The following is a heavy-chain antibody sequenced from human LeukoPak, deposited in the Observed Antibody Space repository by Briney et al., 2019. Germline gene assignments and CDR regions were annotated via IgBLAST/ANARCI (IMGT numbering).Heavy chain of an antibody. Sequence: GGSLRLYCAASGFTFSNHWMSWVRQATVRGLASVANIKQDGSEKYFVDSVKGRFIISRDNAKNSLYLQMNSLRAEDTAVYYCARISTYYDILTGYPLYGMDVWGKGTTVTVSS. V-gene: IGHV3-7*03. D-gene: IGHD3-9*01. CDR1: GFTFSNHW. CDR2: IKQDGSEK. J-gene: IGHJ6*04. CDR3: ARISTYYDILTGYPLYGMDV.